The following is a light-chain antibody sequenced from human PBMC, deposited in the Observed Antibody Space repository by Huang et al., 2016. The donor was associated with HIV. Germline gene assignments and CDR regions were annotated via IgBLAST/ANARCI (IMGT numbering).Light chain of an antibody. CDR1: QAISIY. V-gene: IGKV1-27*01. J-gene: IGKJ2*01. Sequence: DIQMTQSPSSLSASVRDRVTITCRASQAISIYLAWYQQKPVKIPKLLIYTASTLQSGVPSRFSGSGSGTDFTLTISSLQPEDVATYYCQQYNSAPGTFGQGTKLEIK. CDR3: QQYNSAPGT. CDR2: TAS.